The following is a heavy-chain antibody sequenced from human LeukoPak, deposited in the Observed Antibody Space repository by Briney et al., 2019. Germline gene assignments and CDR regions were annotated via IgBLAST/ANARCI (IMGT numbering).Heavy chain of an antibody. CDR3: ARRYYYNLGSFPFDF. CDR2: IYYSGNT. J-gene: IGHJ4*02. D-gene: IGHD3-10*01. Sequence: SETLSLTCTVSGGSISSSGSYWGWIRQPPGKGLEWIGSIYYSGNTYNPSLKSRVTISVDTSKNQFSLNLTSVNAADTAVYYCARRYYYNLGSFPFDFWGQGTLVTVSS. CDR1: GGSISSSGSY. V-gene: IGHV4-39*07.